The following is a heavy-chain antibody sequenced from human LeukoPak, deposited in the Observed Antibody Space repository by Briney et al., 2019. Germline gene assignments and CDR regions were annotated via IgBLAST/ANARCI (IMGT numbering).Heavy chain of an antibody. CDR2: LSGSGGST. CDR1: GFTFSSYA. CDR3: AKDRWSYYGSGIDY. Sequence: GGSLRLSCAASGFTFSSYAMSWVRQAPGKGLEWVSILSGSGGSTNYADSVKGRLTISRDNSKNTLYLQMNSLRAEDTAVYYCAKDRWSYYGSGIDYWGQGTLVTVSS. V-gene: IGHV3-23*01. D-gene: IGHD3-10*01. J-gene: IGHJ4*02.